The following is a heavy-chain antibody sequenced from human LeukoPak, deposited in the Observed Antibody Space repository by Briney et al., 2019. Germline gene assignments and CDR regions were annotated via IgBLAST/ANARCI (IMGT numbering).Heavy chain of an antibody. CDR1: GFSFSSSL. J-gene: IGHJ6*02. Sequence: PGGSLRLSCAASGFSFSSSLMTWVRQTPGKGLQWVANTRPNASEGFHVGSVRGRFTISRDNAKNSLFLQMNNLRAEDSAVYYCVRGSRGMDVWGQGTTVTVSS. D-gene: IGHD6-6*01. CDR2: TRPNASEG. V-gene: IGHV3-7*01. CDR3: VRGSRGMDV.